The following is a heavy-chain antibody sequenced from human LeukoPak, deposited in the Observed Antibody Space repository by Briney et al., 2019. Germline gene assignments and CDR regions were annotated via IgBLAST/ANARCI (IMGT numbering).Heavy chain of an antibody. CDR2: ITSSGGDT. J-gene: IGHJ4*02. V-gene: IGHV3-23*01. CDR1: GFTFTNYA. CDR3: ARDQGYYDSSGYYDY. Sequence: GGSLRLSCAGSGFTFTNYAMSWVRQAPGKGLEWVSAITSSGGDTYHADSVRGRFTISRDNSKNTLYLQMNSLRAEDTAVYYCARDQGYYDSSGYYDYWGQGTLVTVSS. D-gene: IGHD3-22*01.